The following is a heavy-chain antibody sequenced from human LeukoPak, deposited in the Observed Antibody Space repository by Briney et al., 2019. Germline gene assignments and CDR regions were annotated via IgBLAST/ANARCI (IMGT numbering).Heavy chain of an antibody. J-gene: IGHJ4*02. CDR2: ISSSSTYI. CDR3: ASKITMLRGVIITPDY. V-gene: IGHV3-21*01. CDR1: GFTFSTCG. Sequence: GGSLRLSCAASGFTFSTCGMHWVRQAPGKGLEWVSSISSSSTYIYYADSVKGRFTISRDNAKNSLYLQMNSLRAEDTAVYYCASKITMLRGVIITPDYWGQGTLVTVSS. D-gene: IGHD3-10*01.